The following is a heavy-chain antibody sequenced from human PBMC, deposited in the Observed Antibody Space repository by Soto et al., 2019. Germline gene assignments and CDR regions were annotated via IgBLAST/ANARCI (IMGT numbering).Heavy chain of an antibody. CDR3: VRAGLTTFQLATNV. D-gene: IGHD1-1*01. CDR1: GYSITGYY. CDR2: INANSGGT. J-gene: IGHJ1*01. V-gene: IGHV1-2*02. Sequence: GSAVQLCCKASGYSITGYYMHWVRQAPGQGLEWMGWINANSGGTKYAQKFQGRVTMTRDTSISTAYMELSRLTSDDTAVYYCVRAGLTTFQLATNVWGQGTPVIVS.